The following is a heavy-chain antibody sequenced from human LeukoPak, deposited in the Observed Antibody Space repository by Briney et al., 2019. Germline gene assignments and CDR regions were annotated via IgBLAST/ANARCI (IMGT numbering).Heavy chain of an antibody. Sequence: NPSETLSLTCAVYGGSFSGYYWSWIRQPPRKGLEWIGEINHSGSTNYNPSLKSRVIISVDTSKNQFSLRVSSVTAADTAVYYCARHLNNCGDDCYIFDYWGQGTLVTVSS. V-gene: IGHV4-34*01. CDR3: ARHLNNCGDDCYIFDY. D-gene: IGHD2-21*01. J-gene: IGHJ4*02. CDR2: INHSGST. CDR1: GGSFSGYY.